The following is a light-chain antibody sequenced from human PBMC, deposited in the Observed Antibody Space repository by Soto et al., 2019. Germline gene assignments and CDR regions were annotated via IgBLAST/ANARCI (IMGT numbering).Light chain of an antibody. CDR1: QSVSSN. Sequence: EIVMTQSPATLSVSPGERATLSCRASQSVSSNLAWYQQKPGQAPRLLIYGASTRATGTPARFSGSGSGTEFTLTISSLQSEDFAVYYCQQRSNWRVTFGGGTKV. CDR3: QQRSNWRVT. CDR2: GAS. J-gene: IGKJ4*01. V-gene: IGKV3-15*01.